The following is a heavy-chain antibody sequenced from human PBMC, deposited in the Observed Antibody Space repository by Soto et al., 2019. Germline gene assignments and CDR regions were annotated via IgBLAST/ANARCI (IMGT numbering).Heavy chain of an antibody. V-gene: IGHV3-53*01. J-gene: IGHJ6*02. D-gene: IGHD2-21*02. Sequence: GGSLRLSYAASGFTVSSNYMSCVRQAPGKGLEWVSVIYSGGSTYYADSVKGRFTISRDNSKNTLYLQMNSLRAEDTAVYYCARSRVVTAIFRVYYYYGMDVWGQGTTVTVSS. CDR2: IYSGGST. CDR1: GFTVSSNY. CDR3: ARSRVVTAIFRVYYYYGMDV.